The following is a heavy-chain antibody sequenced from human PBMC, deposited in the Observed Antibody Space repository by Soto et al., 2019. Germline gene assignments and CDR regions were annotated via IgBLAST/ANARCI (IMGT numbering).Heavy chain of an antibody. V-gene: IGHV4-59*01. Sequence: SETLSLTCTVSGGSISSYYWSWIRQPPGKGLEWIGYIYYSGSNNYNPSLKSRVTLSVDTSKNQFSLKLSSVTAADTAVYYCARVDTAMVNYYYYGMDVWGQGTTVTVSS. D-gene: IGHD5-18*01. J-gene: IGHJ6*02. CDR1: GGSISSYY. CDR2: IYYSGSN. CDR3: ARVDTAMVNYYYYGMDV.